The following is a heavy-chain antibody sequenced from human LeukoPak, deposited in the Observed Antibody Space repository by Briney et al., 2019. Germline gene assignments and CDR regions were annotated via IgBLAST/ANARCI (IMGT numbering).Heavy chain of an antibody. CDR2: IFHSGNT. V-gene: IGHV4-4*02. CDR3: ARITDRTIFGEIMHGFDV. CDR1: GGSISSSSNW. J-gene: IGHJ3*01. Sequence: SETLSLTCAVSGGSISSSSNWWSWVRQPPGKGLEWIGEIFHSGNTNYNPSLRSRGTISVDTSNNQFSLKLNSVTAADTAVYYCARITDRTIFGEIMHGFDVWGQGTPVTVSS. D-gene: IGHD3-3*01.